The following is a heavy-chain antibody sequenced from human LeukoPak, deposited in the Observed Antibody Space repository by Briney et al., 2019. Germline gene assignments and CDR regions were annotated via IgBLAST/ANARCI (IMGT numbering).Heavy chain of an antibody. CDR2: ISGSGGTT. J-gene: IGHJ4*02. D-gene: IGHD5-12*01. Sequence: GGSLRLSCATSGFTFSDYAVSWVRQAPGKGLEWVSSISGSGGTTYYADSVKGRFTISRDNSKNTLYLQMNSLRAEDTAVYYCAKDPYRASSGLVDYWGQGTLVTVSS. V-gene: IGHV3-23*01. CDR1: GFTFSDYA. CDR3: AKDPYRASSGLVDY.